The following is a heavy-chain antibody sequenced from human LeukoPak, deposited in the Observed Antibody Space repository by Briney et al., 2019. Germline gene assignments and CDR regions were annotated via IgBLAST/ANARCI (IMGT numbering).Heavy chain of an antibody. CDR3: ARETGYSSGWRPNYYYYYYMDV. Sequence: GASVKVSCKASGYTFTSYDINWVRQATGQGLEWMGWMNPNSGNTGYAQKFQGRVTITRNTSISTAYMELSSLRSEDTAVYYCARETGYSSGWRPNYYYYYYMDVWGKGTTVTVSS. CDR1: GYTFTSYD. CDR2: MNPNSGNT. J-gene: IGHJ6*03. D-gene: IGHD6-19*01. V-gene: IGHV1-8*03.